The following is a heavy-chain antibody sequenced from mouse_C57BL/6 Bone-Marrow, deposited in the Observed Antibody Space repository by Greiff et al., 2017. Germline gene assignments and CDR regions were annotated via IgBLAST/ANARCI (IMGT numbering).Heavy chain of an antibody. CDR2: ISYSGST. CDR1: GYSITSDY. Sequence: VQLQQSGPGLAKPSQSLSLTCSVTGYSITSDYWNWIRKFPGNKLEYMGYISYSGSTYYNPSHKRRISITRDTSTNQYYLQLNSVTTEDTATYYCASSHYYGSSWDYFDYWGQGTTLTVSS. V-gene: IGHV3-8*01. CDR3: ASSHYYGSSWDYFDY. D-gene: IGHD1-1*01. J-gene: IGHJ2*01.